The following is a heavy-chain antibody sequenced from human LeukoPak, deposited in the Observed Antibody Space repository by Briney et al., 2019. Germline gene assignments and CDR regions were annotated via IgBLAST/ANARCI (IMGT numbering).Heavy chain of an antibody. D-gene: IGHD3-10*01. CDR1: GYTFTGYY. Sequence: ASVKVSCKASGYTFTGYYTHWVRQAPGQGLEWIGRINPNSGGTNYAQKFQGRVTMTRDTSISTAYMELSRLRSDDTAVYYCARETYDYGSGSLFDYWGQGTLVTVSS. J-gene: IGHJ4*02. CDR2: INPNSGGT. CDR3: ARETYDYGSGSLFDY. V-gene: IGHV1-2*06.